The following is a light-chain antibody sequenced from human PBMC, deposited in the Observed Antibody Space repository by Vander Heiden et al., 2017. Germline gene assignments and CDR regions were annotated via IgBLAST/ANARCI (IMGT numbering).Light chain of an antibody. Sequence: DIQMTQSPSSLSASVGDRVTITCRASQDISNYLNWLQQKPGKAPKLLIYGAFNLEAGVPSRFSGSGSGTDFTFTISSLQPDDIATYYCQQYYSLPYILGQGTNLEI. CDR1: QDISNY. J-gene: IGKJ2*01. CDR2: GAF. CDR3: QQYYSLPYI. V-gene: IGKV1-33*01.